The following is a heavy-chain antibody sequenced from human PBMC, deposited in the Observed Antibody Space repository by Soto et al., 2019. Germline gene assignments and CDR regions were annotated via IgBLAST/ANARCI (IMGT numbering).Heavy chain of an antibody. J-gene: IGHJ3*02. CDR2: IGRSSSYT. V-gene: IGHV3-11*05. CDR1: GFTFSDYY. D-gene: IGHD3-9*01. CDR3: ARDADILTGSDAFDI. Sequence: GGSLRLSCAASGFTFSDYYMSWIRQAPGKGLEWVSYIGRSSSYTNYADSVKGRFTISRDNAKNSLYLQMNSLRAEDTAVYYCARDADILTGSDAFDIWGQGTMVTVSS.